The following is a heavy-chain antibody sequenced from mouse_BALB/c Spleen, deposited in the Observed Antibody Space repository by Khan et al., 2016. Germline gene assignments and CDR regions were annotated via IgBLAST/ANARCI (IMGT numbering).Heavy chain of an antibody. J-gene: IGHJ3*01. D-gene: IGHD2-12*01. V-gene: IGHV10-1*02. CDR2: IRSKSNNYAT. CDR1: GLTLNTYA. CDR3: VCSYDGGFSY. Sequence: EVQLVESGGGLVQPKGSLKLSCAASGLTLNTYAMNWVRQAPGKGLEWVARIRSKSNNYATYYDESVKDRFTISRDDSQHILYLEMNNLKTEDSARYYCVCSYDGGFSYWGQRTLVTVSP.